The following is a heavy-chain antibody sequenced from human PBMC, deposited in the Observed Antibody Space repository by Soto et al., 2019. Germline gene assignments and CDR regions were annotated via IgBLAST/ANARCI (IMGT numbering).Heavy chain of an antibody. D-gene: IGHD3-9*01. CDR3: ARVGDYDILTGYYTEDYYYYMDV. CDR2: MNPNSGNT. Sequence: ASVKVSCKASGYTFTSYDINWVRQATGQGLEWMGWMNPNSGNTGYAQKFQGRVTMTRNTSTSTAYMELRSLRSDDTAVYYCARVGDYDILTGYYTEDYYYYMDVWGKGTTVTVSS. CDR1: GYTFTSYD. V-gene: IGHV1-8*01. J-gene: IGHJ6*03.